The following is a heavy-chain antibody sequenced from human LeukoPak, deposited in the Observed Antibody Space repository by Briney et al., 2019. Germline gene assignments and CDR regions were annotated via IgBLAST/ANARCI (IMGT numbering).Heavy chain of an antibody. D-gene: IGHD3-22*01. CDR3: ARDDYYDSSGYYIGLDY. CDR1: GFTFSSYS. J-gene: IGHJ4*02. V-gene: IGHV3-21*04. Sequence: GGSLRLSCAASGFTFSSYSMNWVRQAPGKGLEWVSSISSSSSYIYYADSVKGRFTISRDNAKNSLYLQMNSLRAEDTAVYYCARDDYYDSSGYYIGLDYWGQGTLVTVSS. CDR2: ISSSSSYI.